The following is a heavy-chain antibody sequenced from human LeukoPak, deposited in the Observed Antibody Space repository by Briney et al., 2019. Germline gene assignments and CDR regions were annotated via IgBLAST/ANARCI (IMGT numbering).Heavy chain of an antibody. Sequence: PSETLSLTCTVSGGSISSGGYYWSWIRQPPGKGLEWIGYIYHSGSTYYNPSLKSRVTISVDRSKNQFSLKLGSVTAADTAVYYCARECYRPLECPYGAYWGQGTLVTVSS. CDR2: IYHSGST. CDR1: GGSISSGGYY. J-gene: IGHJ4*02. D-gene: IGHD3-3*01. CDR3: ARECYRPLECPYGAY. V-gene: IGHV4-30-2*01.